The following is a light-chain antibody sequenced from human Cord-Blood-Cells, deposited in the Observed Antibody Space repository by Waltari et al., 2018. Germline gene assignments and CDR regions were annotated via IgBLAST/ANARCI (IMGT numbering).Light chain of an antibody. J-gene: IGKJ2*01. CDR3: QQYYSTPQT. Sequence: DIVMTQSPDSLAVSLGERATINCKSRQSVLYSSNNQNYLAWYKQKPGQPPKLLIYWASTRESGVPDRFSGSGSGTDFPLTISSLQAEDVAVYYCQQYYSTPQTFGQGTKLEIK. CDR2: WAS. V-gene: IGKV4-1*01. CDR1: QSVLYSSNNQNY.